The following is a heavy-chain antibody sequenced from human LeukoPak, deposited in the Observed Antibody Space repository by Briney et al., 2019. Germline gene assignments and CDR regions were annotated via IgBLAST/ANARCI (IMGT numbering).Heavy chain of an antibody. J-gene: IGHJ4*02. V-gene: IGHV4-31*03. CDR2: INHSGST. CDR1: GGSISSGGYY. CDR3: ARAPRGLTIFVY. Sequence: PSQTLSLTCTVSGGSISSGGYYWSWIRQHPGKGLEWIGEINHSGSTNYNPSLKSRVTISVDTSKNQFSLKLSSVTAADTAVYYCARAPRGLTIFVYWGQGTLVTVSS. D-gene: IGHD3-9*01.